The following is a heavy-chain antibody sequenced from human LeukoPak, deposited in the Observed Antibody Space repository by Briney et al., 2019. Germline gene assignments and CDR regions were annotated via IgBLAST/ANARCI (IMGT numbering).Heavy chain of an antibody. CDR1: GFTFSSYG. D-gene: IGHD6-13*01. CDR3: AKDHGGIAI. V-gene: IGHV3-30*18. CDR2: ISYDGSNK. Sequence: GGSLRLSCAASGFTFSSYGMHWVRQAPGKGLEWVAVISYDGSNKYYADSVKGRFTISRDNSKNTLYLQMNSLRAEDTAVYYCAKDHGGIAIWGQGTMVSVSS. J-gene: IGHJ3*02.